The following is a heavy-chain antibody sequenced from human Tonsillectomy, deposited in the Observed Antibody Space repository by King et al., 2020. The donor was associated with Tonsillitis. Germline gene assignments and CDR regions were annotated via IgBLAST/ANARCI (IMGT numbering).Heavy chain of an antibody. CDR1: GGSFSDYY. V-gene: IGHV4-34*01. CDR3: ARGSFSSTSCPPRLYGMDV. CDR2: ISHSGST. J-gene: IGHJ6*02. Sequence: VQLQQWGAGLLKPSETLSLTCAVYGGSFSDYYWSWIRQPPGKGLEWIGEISHSGSTNYIPSLKSRVTISVDTSKNQFSLKLSSVTAADTAVYYCARGSFSSTSCPPRLYGMDVWGQGTTVSVSS. D-gene: IGHD2-2*01.